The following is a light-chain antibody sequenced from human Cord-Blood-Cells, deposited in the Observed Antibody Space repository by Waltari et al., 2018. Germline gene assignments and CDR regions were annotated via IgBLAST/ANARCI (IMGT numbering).Light chain of an antibody. J-gene: IGKJ5*01. CDR2: DAS. CDR1: QSVSSY. CDR3: QQRSNWLSVT. Sequence: EIVLTQSPATLYLSPGERATLPCRASQSVSSYLAWYQQKPGQAPRLLISDASNRATGNPARFSGSGSGKDVTLTISSREPEDFAVYYCQQRSNWLSVTFGQGTRLEIK. V-gene: IGKV3-11*01.